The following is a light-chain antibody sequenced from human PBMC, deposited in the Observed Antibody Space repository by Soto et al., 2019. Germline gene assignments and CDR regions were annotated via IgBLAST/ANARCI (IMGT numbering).Light chain of an antibody. Sequence: QSVLTQPASVSGSPGQSITISCTGTSSDVGGYNYVSWYQQHPGKAPKPMISEVSNRPSGVSNRFSGSKSGNTASLTISGIHAEDEADYYCSSYTSSSTLGVFGTGTKVTV. J-gene: IGLJ1*01. V-gene: IGLV2-14*01. CDR2: EVS. CDR1: SSDVGGYNY. CDR3: SSYTSSSTLGV.